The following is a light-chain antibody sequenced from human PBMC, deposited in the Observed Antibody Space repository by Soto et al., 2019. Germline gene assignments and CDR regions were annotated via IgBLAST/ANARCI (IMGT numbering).Light chain of an antibody. CDR1: QAIRTA. CDR3: LLDFRYFSA. CDR2: AAS. Sequence: AIQLTQSPSSLSASVGDRVTITCRASQAIRTALGWYQHKPGKVPKLLIYAASTLQSGVPSRFSGSGSGTDFTLTISSLQPEDFATYYCLLDFRYFSAFGQGTKVDIK. V-gene: IGKV1-6*01. J-gene: IGKJ1*01.